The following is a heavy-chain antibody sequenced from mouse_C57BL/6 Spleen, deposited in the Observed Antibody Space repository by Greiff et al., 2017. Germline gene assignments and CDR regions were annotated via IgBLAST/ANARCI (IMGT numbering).Heavy chain of an antibody. D-gene: IGHD4-1*01. CDR3: ARRLGRGYFDY. CDR1: GYAFSSYW. CDR2: IYPGDGDT. V-gene: IGHV1-80*01. Sequence: VQLQQSGAELVKPGASVKISCKASGYAFSSYWMHWVKQRPGKGLEWIGQIYPGDGDTNYNGKFKGKATLTADKSSSTAHMQRSSLTSADSAVYSCARRLGRGYFDYWGQGTTLTVSS. J-gene: IGHJ2*01.